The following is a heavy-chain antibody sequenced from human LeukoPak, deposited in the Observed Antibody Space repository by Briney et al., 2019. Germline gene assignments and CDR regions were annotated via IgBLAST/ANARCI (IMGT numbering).Heavy chain of an antibody. CDR3: ASRSRSLSWYFDL. J-gene: IGHJ2*01. CDR1: GFTFSSYA. V-gene: IGHV3-23*01. CDR2: ISGNGGNT. D-gene: IGHD2-2*01. Sequence: GGSLRLSCAASGFTFSSYAMTWVRQAPGKGLEWVSGISGNGGNTYYADSVKGRFTISRDNSKETLYLQMNSLRAEDTAVYYCASRSRSLSWYFDLWGRGTLVTVSS.